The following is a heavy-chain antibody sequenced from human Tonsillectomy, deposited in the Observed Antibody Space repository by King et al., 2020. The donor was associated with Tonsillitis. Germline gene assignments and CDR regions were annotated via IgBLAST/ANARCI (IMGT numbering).Heavy chain of an antibody. D-gene: IGHD2-2*01. CDR2: INAGKGNT. CDR3: ARAGDCSTTSCSDAFVI. Sequence: QLVQSGAEVKKPGASVKVSCKASGYTFTTYAMHWVRQAPGQRLEWMGWINAGKGNTKYSQKFQGRVTITRDTSASTAYMELSSLRSEDTAVYYCARAGDCSTTSCSDAFVIWGQGTMVTVSS. CDR1: GYTFTTYA. V-gene: IGHV1-3*01. J-gene: IGHJ3*02.